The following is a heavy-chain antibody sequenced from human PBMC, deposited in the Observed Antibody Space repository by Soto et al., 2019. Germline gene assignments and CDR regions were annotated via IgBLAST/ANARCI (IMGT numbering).Heavy chain of an antibody. J-gene: IGHJ4*02. V-gene: IGHV3-11*06. Sequence: GGSLRLSCAASGFTLSDYYMNWMRQAPGKGPEWVSYISASSSYTNYADSVQGRFTISRDNAKNSVYLQMNSLRAEDTAVYYCAFSPRPGGTCFDYWGQGTPVTVSS. D-gene: IGHD1-26*01. CDR1: GFTLSDYY. CDR3: AFSPRPGGTCFDY. CDR2: ISASSSYT.